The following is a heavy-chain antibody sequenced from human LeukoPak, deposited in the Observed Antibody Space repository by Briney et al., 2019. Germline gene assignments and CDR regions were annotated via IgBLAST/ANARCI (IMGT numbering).Heavy chain of an antibody. CDR2: FDPEDGET. V-gene: IGHV1-24*01. CDR1: GYTLTELS. CDR3: TRADFGGNSDYYYYGMDV. Sequence: ASVKVSCKVSGYTLTELSMHWVRQAPGKGLEWMGGFDPEDGETIYAQKFQGRVTMTEDTSTDTAYMELSSLRSEDTAVYYCTRADFGGNSDYYYYGMDVWGQGTTVTVSS. D-gene: IGHD4-23*01. J-gene: IGHJ6*02.